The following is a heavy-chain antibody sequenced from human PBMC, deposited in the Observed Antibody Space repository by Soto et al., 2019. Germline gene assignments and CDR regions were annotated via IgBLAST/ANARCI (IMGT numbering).Heavy chain of an antibody. D-gene: IGHD6-13*01. CDR1: GDSVSSNLAS. J-gene: IGHJ6*04. Sequence: SQTLSLTCVISGDSVSSNLASWSWIRQSPSRGLEWLGRTYYRSKWYSYYAQSVNTRMTINPDTSKNQFSLHLSSVTPEDTAVYYCARGIGQLLVYRSTTYYHYVMVVWGEGSTVTVSS. CDR3: ARGIGQLLVYRSTTYYHYVMVV. CDR2: TYYRSKWYS. V-gene: IGHV6-1*01.